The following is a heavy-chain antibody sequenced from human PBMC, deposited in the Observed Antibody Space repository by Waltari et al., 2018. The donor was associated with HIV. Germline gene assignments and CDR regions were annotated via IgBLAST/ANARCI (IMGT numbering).Heavy chain of an antibody. V-gene: IGHV1-69*04. CDR1: GDTFSSYA. J-gene: IGHJ6*02. Sequence: VQLVQSGAEVKKPGSSVKVSCKASGDTFSSYAIRWVGTAPGQGLEWMGRIIPILGIANYAQKFQCRVTITADKSTSTAYMELSSLRSEDTAVYYCARQTAMVTHYYYGMDVWGQGTTVTVSS. CDR2: IIPILGIA. D-gene: IGHD5-18*01. CDR3: ARQTAMVTHYYYGMDV.